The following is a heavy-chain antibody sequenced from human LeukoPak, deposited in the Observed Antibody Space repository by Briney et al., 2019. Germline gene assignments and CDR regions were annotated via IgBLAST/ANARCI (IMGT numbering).Heavy chain of an antibody. CDR1: GGSISSGGYS. J-gene: IGHJ6*02. D-gene: IGHD6-6*01. CDR3: ARRSIAARSGRYYYYGMDA. CDR2: IYHSGST. Sequence: SETLSLTCAVSGGSISSGGYSWSWIRQPPGKGLEWIGYIYHSGSTYYNPSLKSRVTISVDRSKNQFSLKLSSVTAADTAVYYCARRSIAARSGRYYYYGMDAWGQGTTVTVSS. V-gene: IGHV4-30-2*01.